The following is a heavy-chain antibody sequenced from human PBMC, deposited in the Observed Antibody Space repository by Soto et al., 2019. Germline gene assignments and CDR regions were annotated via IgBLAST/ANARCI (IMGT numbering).Heavy chain of an antibody. CDR1: GGSISNAAYS. CDR2: IYPSGMP. Sequence: NPSETLSLTCTVSGGSISNAAYSWSWIRQPPGKGLEWIGYIYPSGMPFYNPSLRSRVTISIDRSNDQFSLNLKSVTAADTAVYYCARVSGYSYGYDYWGQGTLVTVSS. D-gene: IGHD5-18*01. V-gene: IGHV4-30-2*01. CDR3: ARVSGYSYGYDY. J-gene: IGHJ4*02.